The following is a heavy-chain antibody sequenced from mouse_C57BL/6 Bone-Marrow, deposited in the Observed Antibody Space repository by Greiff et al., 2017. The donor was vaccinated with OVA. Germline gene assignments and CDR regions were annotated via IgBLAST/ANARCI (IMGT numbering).Heavy chain of an antibody. CDR2: IRLKSDNYAT. CDR1: GFTFSNYW. CDR3: TGVSTVGAY. D-gene: IGHD1-1*01. J-gene: IGHJ3*01. Sequence: EVMLVESGGGLVQPGGSMKLSCVASGFTFSNYWMNWVRQTPEKGLEWVAQIRLKSDNYATHDAEAVKGRFTISRNNSKRNVSPQMNNLSAEDSGIYYCTGVSTVGAYWGQGTLVTVSA. V-gene: IGHV6-3*01.